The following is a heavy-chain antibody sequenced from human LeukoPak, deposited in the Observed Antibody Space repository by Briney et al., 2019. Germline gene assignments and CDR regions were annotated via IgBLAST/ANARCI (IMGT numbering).Heavy chain of an antibody. D-gene: IGHD2-15*01. V-gene: IGHV1-46*01. J-gene: IGHJ4*02. CDR3: ARFSVAATDFDY. CDR1: GYTFTSYY. Sequence: ASVKVSCKASGYTFTSYYMHWVRRAPGQGLEWMGIINPGGGSTSYAQKFQGRVTMTRDTSTSTVYMELSSLRSEDTAVYYCARFSVAATDFDYWGQGTLVTVSS. CDR2: INPGGGST.